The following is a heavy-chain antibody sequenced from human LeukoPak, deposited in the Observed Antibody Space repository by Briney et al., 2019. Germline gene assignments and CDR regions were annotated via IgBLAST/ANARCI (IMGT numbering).Heavy chain of an antibody. V-gene: IGHV3-23*01. D-gene: IGHD3-10*01. CDR3: AKGMVRGYYYYYGMDV. CDR2: ISGSGGSI. CDR1: GFTFSSYA. J-gene: IGHJ6*02. Sequence: GGSLRLSCAASGFTFSSYAMSWVRQAPGKGLEWVSAISGSGGSIYYADSVKGRFTISRDNSKNTLYLQMNSLRAEDTAVYYCAKGMVRGYYYYYGMDVWGQGTTVTVSS.